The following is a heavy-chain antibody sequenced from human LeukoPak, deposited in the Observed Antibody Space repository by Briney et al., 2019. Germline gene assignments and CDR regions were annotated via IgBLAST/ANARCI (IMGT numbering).Heavy chain of an antibody. J-gene: IGHJ2*01. V-gene: IGHV4-4*09. Sequence: SETLSLTCSVSGDSITGYSWGWVRQPPGRGLECIGYMFDRGSPNLHPSLQNRVSTSVDTSKNEFSLRLTSVTAADTAVYYCARRIQLWSYWHFDLWGRGTLVTASS. CDR2: MFDRGSP. CDR3: ARRIQLWSYWHFDL. D-gene: IGHD5-18*01. CDR1: GDSITGYS.